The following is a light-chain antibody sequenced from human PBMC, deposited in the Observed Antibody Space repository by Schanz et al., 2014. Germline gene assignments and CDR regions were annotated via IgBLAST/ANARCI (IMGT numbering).Light chain of an antibody. CDR3: TSYTSVSTWV. CDR2: DVS. Sequence: QSVLTQPPSASGSPGQSVTISCTGTSSDVGGYNYVSWYQQYPGKAPKLLIYDVSHRPSGVSNRFSGSKSGNTASLSISGLQTEDEADYYCTSYTSVSTWVFGGGTKLTVL. V-gene: IGLV2-14*01. CDR1: SSDVGGYNY. J-gene: IGLJ3*02.